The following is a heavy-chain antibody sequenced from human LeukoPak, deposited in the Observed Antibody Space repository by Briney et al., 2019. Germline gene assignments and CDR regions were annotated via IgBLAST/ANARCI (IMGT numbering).Heavy chain of an antibody. CDR3: SRGRYGDYGDY. V-gene: IGHV3-74*01. CDR2: INSDGSST. Sequence: GGSLRLSCAASGFTFSSYWMHWVRHAPGKGLVWVSRINSDGSSTSYADSVKGRFTISRDNAKNTLYLQMNSLRAEDTAVYYCSRGRYGDYGDYWGQGTLVTVSS. D-gene: IGHD4-17*01. CDR1: GFTFSSYW. J-gene: IGHJ4*02.